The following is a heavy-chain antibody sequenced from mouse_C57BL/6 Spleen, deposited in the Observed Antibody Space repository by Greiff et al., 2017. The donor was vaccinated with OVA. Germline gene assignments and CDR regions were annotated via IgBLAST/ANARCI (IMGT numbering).Heavy chain of an antibody. J-gene: IGHJ4*01. V-gene: IGHV1-69*01. CDR3: ARVGLVRVYAMGY. CDR2: IDPSDSYT. D-gene: IGHD2-3*01. Sequence: QVQLQQPGAELVMPGASVKLSCKASGYTFTSYWMHWVRQRPGQGLEWIGEIDPSDSYTNYNQKFKGKSTLTVDKSSSTAYLQLSSLTSEDSAVYYCARVGLVRVYAMGYWGQGTSVTVSS. CDR1: GYTFTSYW.